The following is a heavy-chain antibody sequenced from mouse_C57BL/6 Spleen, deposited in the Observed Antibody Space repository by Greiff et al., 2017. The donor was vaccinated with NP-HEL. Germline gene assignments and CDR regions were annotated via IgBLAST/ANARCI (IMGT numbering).Heavy chain of an antibody. J-gene: IGHJ3*01. CDR3: AGDRVRFAY. CDR1: GYTFTDYY. V-gene: IGHV1-26*01. Sequence: EVQLQQSGPELVKPGASVKISCKASGYTFTDYYMNWVKQSHGKSLEWIGDINPNNGGTSYNQKFKGKATLTVDKSSSTAYMELRSLTSEDSAVYYCAGDRVRFAYWGQGTLVTVSA. CDR2: INPNNGGT.